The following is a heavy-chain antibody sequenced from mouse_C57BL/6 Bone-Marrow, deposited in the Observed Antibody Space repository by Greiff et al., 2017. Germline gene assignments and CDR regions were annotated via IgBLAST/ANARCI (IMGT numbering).Heavy chain of an antibody. CDR2: IYPRSGNT. Sequence: QVHVKQSGAELARPGASVKLSCKASGYTFTSYGISWVKQRTGQGLEWIGEIYPRSGNTYYNEKFKGKATLTADKSSSTAYMELRSLTSEDSAVYVCAIYYGYDAAWFAYWGQGTLVTVSA. J-gene: IGHJ3*01. CDR3: AIYYGYDAAWFAY. CDR1: GYTFTSYG. V-gene: IGHV1-81*01. D-gene: IGHD2-2*01.